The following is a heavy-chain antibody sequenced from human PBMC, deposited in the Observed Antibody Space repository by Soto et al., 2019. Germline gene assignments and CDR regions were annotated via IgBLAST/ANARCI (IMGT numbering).Heavy chain of an antibody. D-gene: IGHD3-10*01. V-gene: IGHV1-8*01. CDR1: GYTFTSYD. CDR2: MNPNSGNT. CDR3: ARGPRGRAPYYYYYYYMDV. Sequence: ASVKVSCKASGYTFTSYDINWVRQATGQGLEWMGWMNPNSGNTGYAQKFQGRVTMTRNTSISTAYMELSSLRSEDTAVYYCARGPRGRAPYYYYYYYMDVWGKGTTVTVSS. J-gene: IGHJ6*03.